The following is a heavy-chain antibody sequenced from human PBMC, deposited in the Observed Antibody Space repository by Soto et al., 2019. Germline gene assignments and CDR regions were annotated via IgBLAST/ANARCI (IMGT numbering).Heavy chain of an antibody. J-gene: IGHJ4*02. CDR2: IIPIFGTA. Sequence: QVQLVQSGAEVKKPGSSVKVSCKASGGTFSSYAISWVRQAPGQGLEWMGGIIPIFGTANYAQKFPGRVTSTADESTSTAYMELSSLRSEDTAVYYCASMGTDAENHFDYWGQGTLVTVSS. D-gene: IGHD5-18*01. V-gene: IGHV1-69*12. CDR3: ASMGTDAENHFDY. CDR1: GGTFSSYA.